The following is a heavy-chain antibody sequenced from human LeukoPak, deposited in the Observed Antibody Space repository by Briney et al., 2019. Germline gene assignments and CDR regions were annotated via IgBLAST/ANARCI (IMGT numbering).Heavy chain of an antibody. D-gene: IGHD4-17*01. J-gene: IGHJ5*02. V-gene: IGHV3-21*01. CDR2: ISSSSSYI. Sequence: PGGSLRLSCAASGFTFSSYSMNWVRQAPWKGLEGVSSISSSSSYIYYADSVKGRFTISRDNAKNSLYLQMNSLRAEDTAVYYCARSTTVTPNWFDPWGQGTLVTVSS. CDR1: GFTFSSYS. CDR3: ARSTTVTPNWFDP.